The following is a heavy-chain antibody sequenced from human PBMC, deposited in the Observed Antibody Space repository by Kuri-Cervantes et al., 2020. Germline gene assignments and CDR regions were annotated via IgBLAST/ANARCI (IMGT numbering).Heavy chain of an antibody. CDR1: GGSISSSSYY. CDR2: IYYSGST. J-gene: IGHJ6*02. D-gene: IGHD5-18*01. CDR3: ARLSNSYGGYYYYGMDV. V-gene: IGHV4-39*01. Sequence: SETLSLTCTVSGGSISSSSYYWGWIRQPPGKGLEWIGSIYYSGSTYYNPSLKGRVTISVDTSKNQFSLKLSSVTAADTAVYYCARLSNSYGGYYYYGMDVWGQGTTVTVSS.